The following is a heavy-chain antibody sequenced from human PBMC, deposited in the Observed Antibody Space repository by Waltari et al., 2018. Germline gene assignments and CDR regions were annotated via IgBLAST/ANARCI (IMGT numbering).Heavy chain of an antibody. Sequence: EVQLVESGGGLVQPGGSLRLSCAASGFTFSNSWMDWVRQAPGKGPGWVANIKHDASESHYVDSVKGRFTSSRDNAQNLVYLQMNSLRAGDTAVYYCSVSLNYWGQGTLVTVSS. J-gene: IGHJ4*02. CDR3: SVSLNY. CDR1: GFTFSNSW. CDR2: IKHDASES. V-gene: IGHV3-7*01.